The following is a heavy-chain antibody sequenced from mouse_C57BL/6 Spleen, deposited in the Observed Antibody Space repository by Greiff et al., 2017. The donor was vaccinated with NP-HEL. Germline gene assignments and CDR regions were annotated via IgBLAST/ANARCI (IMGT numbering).Heavy chain of an antibody. CDR3: ARVGDGPDRGYFDY. CDR1: GYAFSSSW. Sequence: QVQLQQSGPELVKPGASVKISCKASGYAFSSSWMNWVKQRPGKGLEWIGRIYPGDGDTNYNGKFKGKATLTADKSSSTAYMQLSSLTSEDSAVYFCARVGDGPDRGYFDYWGQGTTLTVSS. D-gene: IGHD2-3*01. J-gene: IGHJ2*01. V-gene: IGHV1-82*01. CDR2: IYPGDGDT.